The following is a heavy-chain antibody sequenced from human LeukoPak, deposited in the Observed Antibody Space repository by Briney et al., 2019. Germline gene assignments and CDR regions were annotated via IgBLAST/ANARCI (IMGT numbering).Heavy chain of an antibody. V-gene: IGHV3-53*01. CDR2: IYNSGST. Sequence: PGGSLRLSCAASGFTVSTNFMSWVRQVPEKGLEWVSVIYNSGSTFYADSVKGRFTISRDNSKNTLYLQMSSLTVDDTATYFCAGGNPRPFDYWGQGTLVTVSS. D-gene: IGHD3-16*01. CDR3: AGGNPRPFDY. J-gene: IGHJ4*02. CDR1: GFTVSTNF.